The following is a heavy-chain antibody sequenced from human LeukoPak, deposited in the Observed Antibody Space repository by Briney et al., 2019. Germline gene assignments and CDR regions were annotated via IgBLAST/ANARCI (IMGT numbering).Heavy chain of an antibody. CDR2: IYHSGST. V-gene: IGHV4-4*02. CDR1: GGSISSSNW. Sequence: SETLSLTCAVSGGSISSSNWWSWVRQPPGKGLEWIGEIYHSGSTNYNPSLKSRVTISVDKSKNQFSLKLSSVTAADTAVYYCAREGGEPYDYVWGSYRYSFDYWGQGTLVTVSS. J-gene: IGHJ4*02. D-gene: IGHD3-16*02. CDR3: AREGGEPYDYVWGSYRYSFDY.